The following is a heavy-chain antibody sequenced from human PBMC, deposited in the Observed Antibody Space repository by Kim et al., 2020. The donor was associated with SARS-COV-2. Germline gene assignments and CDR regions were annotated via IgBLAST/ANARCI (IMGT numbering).Heavy chain of an antibody. V-gene: IGHV4-38-2*01. D-gene: IGHD3-10*02. CDR3: ARGFYYFRVGLY. J-gene: IGHJ4*02. CDR1: GDSLDNGHH. Sequence: SETLSLTCVVSGDSLDNGHHWGWVRQTPGRGLEWIGSVSATGNAYYQASLKSRVVISLDTPRNKFSLRLTAVTAADTAASSCARGFYYFRVGLYWGQG. CDR2: VSATGNA.